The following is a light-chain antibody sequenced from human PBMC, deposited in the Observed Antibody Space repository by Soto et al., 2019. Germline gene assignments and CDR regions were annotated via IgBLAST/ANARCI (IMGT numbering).Light chain of an antibody. CDR2: KAS. CDR3: QHYNSYPEA. Sequence: DIQLTQSPATLSLSLGDIATLSFRASQTVISWLAWYQQKPGKAPRLLIYKASTLKSGVPSRFSGSGSGTEFTLTISSLEPDDFATYCCQHYNSYPEAFGQGTKVDIK. CDR1: QTVISW. V-gene: IGKV1-5*03. J-gene: IGKJ1*01.